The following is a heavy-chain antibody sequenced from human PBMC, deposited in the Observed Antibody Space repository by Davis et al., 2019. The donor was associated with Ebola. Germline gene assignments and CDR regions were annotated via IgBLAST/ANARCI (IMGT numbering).Heavy chain of an antibody. J-gene: IGHJ6*04. Sequence: SETLSLTCTVSGGSISNYYWSWIRQPPGKGLEWIGYIYYSGNTNYNPSLESRVTISVDTSKNQFSLNLRSVTAADTAVYYCARDNTAMVSYYGMDVWGKGTTVTVSS. CDR2: IYYSGNT. CDR3: ARDNTAMVSYYGMDV. CDR1: GGSISNYY. D-gene: IGHD5-18*01. V-gene: IGHV4-59*01.